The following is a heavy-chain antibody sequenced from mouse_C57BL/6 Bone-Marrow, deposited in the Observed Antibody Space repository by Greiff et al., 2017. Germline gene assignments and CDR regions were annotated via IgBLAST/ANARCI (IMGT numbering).Heavy chain of an antibody. V-gene: IGHV3-6*01. D-gene: IGHD2-12*01. CDR1: GYSITSGYY. CDR3: ARSYSWGFAY. CDR2: ISYDGSN. J-gene: IGHJ3*01. Sequence: EVKLQESGPGLVKPSQSLSLTCSVTGYSITSGYYWNWIRQFPGNKLEWMGYISYDGSNNYNPSLKNRISITRDTSKNQFFLKLNSVTTEDTATYYCARSYSWGFAYWGQGTLVTVSA.